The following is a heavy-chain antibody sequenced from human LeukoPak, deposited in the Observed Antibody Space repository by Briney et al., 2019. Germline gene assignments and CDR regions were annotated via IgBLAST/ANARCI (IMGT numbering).Heavy chain of an antibody. D-gene: IGHD5-18*01. Sequence: SETLSLTCTVSGDSISYYYWSWIRQPPGKGLEWIGYIYYSGSTNYNLSLKSRVTISLDTSKNQFSLKLSSVTAADTAVYHCARATGYTYGYSFDYWGQGILVTVSS. J-gene: IGHJ4*02. CDR1: GDSISYYY. V-gene: IGHV4-59*01. CDR2: IYYSGST. CDR3: ARATGYTYGYSFDY.